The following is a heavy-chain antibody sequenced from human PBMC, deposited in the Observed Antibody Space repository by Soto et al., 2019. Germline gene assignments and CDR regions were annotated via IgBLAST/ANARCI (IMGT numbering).Heavy chain of an antibody. CDR2: ISGGGGTT. Sequence: VQLLESGGGLVQPGGSLRFSCAASGFTFSNYAMSWVRQAPGKGLEWVSSISGGGGTTYYADSVKGRFTISRDNSKITLYLQMHSLRAEDTAVYYCAKGGCSSTNCRWFYPWGQGTLVTVSS. CDR1: GFTFSNYA. D-gene: IGHD2-2*01. CDR3: AKGGCSSTNCRWFYP. V-gene: IGHV3-23*01. J-gene: IGHJ5*02.